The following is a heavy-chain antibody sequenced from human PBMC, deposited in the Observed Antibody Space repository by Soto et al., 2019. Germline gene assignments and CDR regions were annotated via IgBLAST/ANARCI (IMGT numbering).Heavy chain of an antibody. J-gene: IGHJ4*02. CDR2: ISGSGGST. Sequence: PGGSLRLSCAASGFNFISYAMSWVRQAPGKGLEWVSAISGSGGSTYYADSVKGRFTISRDNSKNTLYLQMNSLRAEDTAVYYCANEYSSSSRPFDYWGQGTLVTVSS. D-gene: IGHD6-6*01. CDR1: GFNFISYA. V-gene: IGHV3-23*01. CDR3: ANEYSSSSRPFDY.